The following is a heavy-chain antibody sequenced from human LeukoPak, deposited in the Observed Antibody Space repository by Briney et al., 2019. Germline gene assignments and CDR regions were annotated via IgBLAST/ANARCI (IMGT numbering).Heavy chain of an antibody. D-gene: IGHD6-13*01. Sequence: GGSLRLSCAASGFTFSSYGMHWVRQAPGKGLEWVAFIRYDGSNKYYADSVKGRFTISRDNSKNTLYLQMNSLRAADTAVYYCARAEYSSSLYSDYWGQGTLVTVSS. CDR3: ARAEYSSSLYSDY. CDR2: IRYDGSNK. CDR1: GFTFSSYG. J-gene: IGHJ4*02. V-gene: IGHV3-30*02.